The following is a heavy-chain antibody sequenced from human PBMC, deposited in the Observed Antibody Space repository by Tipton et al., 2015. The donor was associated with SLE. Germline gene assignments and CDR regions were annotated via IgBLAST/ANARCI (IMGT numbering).Heavy chain of an antibody. CDR3: ARGRRMDDSGDFGP. V-gene: IGHV4-59*01. CDR2: INHSGST. Sequence: TLSLTCTVSGGSISGYYWSWIRQPPGKGLEWIGYINHSGSTNYNPSLKSRVTISVDTSKNQFSLNLSSVTAADTAVYYCARGRRMDDSGDFGPWGQGTLVTVSS. D-gene: IGHD4-17*01. J-gene: IGHJ5*02. CDR1: GGSISGYY.